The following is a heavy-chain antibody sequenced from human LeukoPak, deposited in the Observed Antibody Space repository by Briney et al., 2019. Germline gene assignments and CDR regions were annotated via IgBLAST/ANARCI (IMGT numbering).Heavy chain of an antibody. D-gene: IGHD6-13*01. CDR1: GYTFTSYD. Sequence: ASVKVSCKASGYTFTSYDINWVRQATGQGLEWMGWMNPNSGNTNYAQKLQGRVTMTTDTSTSTAYMELRSLRSDDTAVYYCASTPRRGRQLVLNDAFDIWGQGTMVTVSS. CDR3: ASTPRRGRQLVLNDAFDI. J-gene: IGHJ3*02. CDR2: MNPNSGNT. V-gene: IGHV1-18*01.